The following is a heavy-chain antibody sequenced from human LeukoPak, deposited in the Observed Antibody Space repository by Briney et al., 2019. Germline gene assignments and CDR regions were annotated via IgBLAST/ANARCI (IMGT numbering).Heavy chain of an antibody. J-gene: IGHJ4*02. V-gene: IGHV1-2*02. Sequence: ASVKVSRKASGYTFTDYYLHWVRQAPGQGLEWMGWINPNSGDTDYAQKFQGRVTMTTDTSTSTAYMELRSLRSDDTALYYCARDRGRGSFLPDYWGQGTLVTVSS. CDR3: ARDRGRGSFLPDY. D-gene: IGHD1-26*01. CDR1: GYTFTDYY. CDR2: INPNSGDT.